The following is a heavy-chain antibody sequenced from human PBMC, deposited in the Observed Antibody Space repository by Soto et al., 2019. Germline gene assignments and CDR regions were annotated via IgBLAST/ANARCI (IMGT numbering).Heavy chain of an antibody. Sequence: SETLSLTCTVSGGSISSSSYYWGWIRQPPGKGLEWIGSIYYSGSTYYNPSLKSRVTISVDTSKNQFSLKLSSVTAADTAVYYCARPQIAAAGIRWFDPWGQGTLVTVSS. CDR3: ARPQIAAAGIRWFDP. J-gene: IGHJ5*02. CDR1: GGSISSSSYY. D-gene: IGHD6-13*01. CDR2: IYYSGST. V-gene: IGHV4-39*01.